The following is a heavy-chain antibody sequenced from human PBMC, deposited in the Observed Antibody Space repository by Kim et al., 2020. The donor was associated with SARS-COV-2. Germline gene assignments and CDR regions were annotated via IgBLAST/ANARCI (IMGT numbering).Heavy chain of an antibody. D-gene: IGHD5-12*01. CDR1: GGSFSGYY. J-gene: IGHJ4*02. Sequence: SETLSLTCAVYGGSFSGYYWSWIRQPPGKGLEWIGEVSHSGSTNYNASLKSRVTMSVDTSKNLFSLKRTTVTAADTAIYYCARGYRGRTFKFDYWGQGSLLTVSS. CDR2: VSHSGST. V-gene: IGHV4-34*01. CDR3: ARGYRGRTFKFDY.